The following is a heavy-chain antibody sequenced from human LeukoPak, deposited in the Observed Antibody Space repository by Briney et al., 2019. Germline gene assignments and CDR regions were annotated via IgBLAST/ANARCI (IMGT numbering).Heavy chain of an antibody. Sequence: ASVKVSCKASGYIFTSYGISWVRQAGGQGLEWMGWISAYNGNTNYAQKLQGRVTMTTDTSKGRAYMEVRSLRSDETAVYYCARGSDWNYVPEDWFDPWGQGTLVTVSS. V-gene: IGHV1-18*01. CDR2: ISAYNGNT. CDR1: GYIFTSYG. CDR3: ARGSDWNYVPEDWFDP. J-gene: IGHJ5*02. D-gene: IGHD1-7*01.